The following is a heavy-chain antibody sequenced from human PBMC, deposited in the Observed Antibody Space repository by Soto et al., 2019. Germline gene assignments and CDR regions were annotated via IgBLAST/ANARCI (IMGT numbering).Heavy chain of an antibody. V-gene: IGHV1-18*04. CDR3: ARWGRSASDAFDL. CDR2: ISAYIGNT. Sequence: QVQLVQSGAEVKKPGASVKVSCKASGYTFTSYGISWVRQAPGQGLEWMGWISAYIGNTNYAQKLQGRVTMTTDTSASTAYTALMSLRSDRTAVYYCARWGRSASDAFDLWGQGTMVTVSS. CDR1: GYTFTSYG. J-gene: IGHJ3*01. D-gene: IGHD6-25*01.